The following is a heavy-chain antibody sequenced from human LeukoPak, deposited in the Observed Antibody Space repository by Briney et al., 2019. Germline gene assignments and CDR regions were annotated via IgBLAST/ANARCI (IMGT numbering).Heavy chain of an antibody. Sequence: ASVKVSCKVSGYTLTELSMHWVRQAPGQGLEWMGWINPNSGGTNYAQKFQGRVTMTRDTSISTAYMELSRLRSDDTAVYYCVYSSSSHDAFDIWGQGTMVTVSS. CDR2: INPNSGGT. CDR1: GYTLTELS. CDR3: VYSSSSHDAFDI. J-gene: IGHJ3*02. V-gene: IGHV1-2*02. D-gene: IGHD6-6*01.